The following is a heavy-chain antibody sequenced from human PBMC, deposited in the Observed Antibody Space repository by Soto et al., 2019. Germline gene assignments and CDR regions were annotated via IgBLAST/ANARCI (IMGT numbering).Heavy chain of an antibody. D-gene: IGHD3-10*01. J-gene: IGHJ4*02. CDR1: GFTFRSYG. V-gene: IGHV3-33*06. CDR2: IWYDGSNK. CDR3: AKDGEVLGSLYYFDY. Sequence: QVQLVESGGGVVQPGRSLRLSCTASGFTFRSYGMHWVRQAPGKGLEWVAVIWYDGSNKYYADFVKGRFTISRDNSKNTLYLQMNSLRAEDTAMYYCAKDGEVLGSLYYFDYWGQGTLVAVSS.